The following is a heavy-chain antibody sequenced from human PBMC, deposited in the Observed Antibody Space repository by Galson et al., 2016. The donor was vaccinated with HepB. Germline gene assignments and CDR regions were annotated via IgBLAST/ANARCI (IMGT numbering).Heavy chain of an antibody. Sequence: QSGAEVKKPGESLRISCKGSGYSFTSYWISWVRQMPGKGLEWMGRIDPSDSYTNYSPSFQGHVTISADKSISTAYLQWSSLKASDTAMYYCARLPNNYYDSRGYRSDAFDIWGQGTMVTVSS. CDR2: IDPSDSYT. J-gene: IGHJ3*02. V-gene: IGHV5-10-1*01. CDR1: GYSFTSYW. CDR3: ARLPNNYYDSRGYRSDAFDI. D-gene: IGHD3-22*01.